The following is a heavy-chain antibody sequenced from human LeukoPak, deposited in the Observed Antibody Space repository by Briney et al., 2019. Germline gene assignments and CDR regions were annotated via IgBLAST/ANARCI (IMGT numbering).Heavy chain of an antibody. CDR3: AKGVGRIGYCSGGSCTQGWFDP. V-gene: IGHV3-21*01. CDR2: ISSSSSYI. D-gene: IGHD2-15*01. J-gene: IGHJ5*02. CDR1: GFTFSSYS. Sequence: GGSLRLSCAASGFTFSSYSMNWVRQAPGKGLEWVSSISSSSSYIYYADSVKGRFTISRDNSKNTLYLQMNSLRVEDTAVYYCAKGVGRIGYCSGGSCTQGWFDPWGQGTLVTVSS.